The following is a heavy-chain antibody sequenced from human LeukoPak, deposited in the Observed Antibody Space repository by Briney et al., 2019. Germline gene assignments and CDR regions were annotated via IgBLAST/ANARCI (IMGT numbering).Heavy chain of an antibody. V-gene: IGHV3-21*01. CDR3: ARGLYPDYYVSSGSSPPEH. Sequence: GGSLRLSCAASGFTFSSYWMSWVRQAPGKGLEWVSSISSSGSYIYYADSVQGRFTISRDNSKNSLFLQMNSLRAEDTAVYYCARGLYPDYYVSSGSSPPEHWGQGTLVTVSS. CDR2: ISSSGSYI. CDR1: GFTFSSYW. D-gene: IGHD3-22*01. J-gene: IGHJ1*01.